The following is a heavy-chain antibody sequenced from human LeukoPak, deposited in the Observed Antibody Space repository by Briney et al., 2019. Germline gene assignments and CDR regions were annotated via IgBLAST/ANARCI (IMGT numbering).Heavy chain of an antibody. CDR2: IWYDGTNK. V-gene: IGHV3-33*08. CDR1: GFTFSSYA. Sequence: GGSLRLSCAASGFTFSSYAMNWVRQAPGKGLEWVAVIWYDGTNKYYVDSVKGRFTISRDNYKNTLYLQMDGLRVEDTAVYYCARGPCGDDCFSYWYFDLWGRGTLVTVSS. D-gene: IGHD2-21*02. J-gene: IGHJ2*01. CDR3: ARGPCGDDCFSYWYFDL.